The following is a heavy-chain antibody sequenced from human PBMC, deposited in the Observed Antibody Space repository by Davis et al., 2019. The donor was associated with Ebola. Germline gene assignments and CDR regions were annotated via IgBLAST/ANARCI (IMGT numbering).Heavy chain of an antibody. V-gene: IGHV3-11*01. CDR2: ISSSGSTI. J-gene: IGHJ6*02. CDR1: GFTFSDYY. CDR3: ARDQKKYYDFWSGYPNYYYYGMDV. Sequence: PGGSLRLSCAASGFTFSDYYMSWIRQAPGKGLEWVSYISSSGSTIYYADSVKGRFTISRDNAKNSLYLQMNSLRAEDTALYYCARDQKKYYDFWSGYPNYYYYGMDVWGQGTTVTVSS. D-gene: IGHD3-3*01.